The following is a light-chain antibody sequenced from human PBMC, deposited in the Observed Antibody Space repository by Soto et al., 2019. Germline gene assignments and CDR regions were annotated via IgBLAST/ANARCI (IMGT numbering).Light chain of an antibody. CDR3: QQYNSYSYT. CDR2: DAS. V-gene: IGKV1-5*01. Sequence: DIQMTQSPSTLSASVGDRVTITCRASQSINNWLAWYQQKPGKAPKLLIYDASSLESGVPSRFSGSGSGTEFTLTISSLQADDFATYYCQQYNSYSYTFGQATNLEIK. CDR1: QSINNW. J-gene: IGKJ2*01.